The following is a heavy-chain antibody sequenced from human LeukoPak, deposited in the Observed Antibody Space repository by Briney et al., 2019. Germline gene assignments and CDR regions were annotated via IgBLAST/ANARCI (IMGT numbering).Heavy chain of an antibody. D-gene: IGHD6-13*01. J-gene: IGHJ5*02. Sequence: GASVKVSCKASGYTFTSYGISWVRQDPGQGLEWMGWISAYNGNTNYAQKLQGRVTMTTDTSTSTAYMELRSLRSDDTAVYYCARDVWTTQQLVDLNWFDPWGQGTLVTVSS. CDR1: GYTFTSYG. CDR3: ARDVWTTQQLVDLNWFDP. V-gene: IGHV1-18*01. CDR2: ISAYNGNT.